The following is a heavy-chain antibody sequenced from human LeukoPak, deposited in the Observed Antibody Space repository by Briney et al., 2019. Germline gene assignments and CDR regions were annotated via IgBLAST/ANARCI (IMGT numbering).Heavy chain of an antibody. D-gene: IGHD3-10*01. J-gene: IGHJ4*02. Sequence: ASVKVSCKASGYTFTSYDINWVRQATGQGLEWMGWMNPNSGNTGYAQKLQGRVTMTTDTSTSTAYMELRSLRSDDTAVYYCARGLGFGELLRVDYWGQGTLVTVSS. CDR1: GYTFTSYD. V-gene: IGHV1-8*02. CDR3: ARGLGFGELLRVDY. CDR2: MNPNSGNT.